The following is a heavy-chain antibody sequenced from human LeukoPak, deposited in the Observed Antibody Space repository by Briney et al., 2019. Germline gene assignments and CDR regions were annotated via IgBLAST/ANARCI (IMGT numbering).Heavy chain of an antibody. J-gene: IGHJ4*02. Sequence: GASVKVSCKASGYTFISYFMNWVRQAPGQGLEWMGIINPSGGRTNYAQKFEGRVIVTGDTSTSRVYMELYSLRYEDTAVYYCARGGRDYGDFLAGHWGQGTLVTVSS. D-gene: IGHD4-17*01. V-gene: IGHV1-46*01. CDR3: ARGGRDYGDFLAGH. CDR2: INPSGGRT. CDR1: GYTFISYF.